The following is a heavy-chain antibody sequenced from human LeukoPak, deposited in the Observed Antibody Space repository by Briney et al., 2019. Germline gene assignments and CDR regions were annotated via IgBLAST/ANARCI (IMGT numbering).Heavy chain of an antibody. Sequence: GSLRLSCAASGFTFSDYYMSWIRPAPGKGLEWVSYISSSGSTIYYADSVKGRFTISRDNAKNSLYLQMNSLRAKDTALYYCARDYYDSSGSSWFDPWGQGTLVTVSS. V-gene: IGHV3-11*04. J-gene: IGHJ5*02. CDR1: GFTFSDYY. D-gene: IGHD3-22*01. CDR2: ISSSGSTI. CDR3: ARDYYDSSGSSWFDP.